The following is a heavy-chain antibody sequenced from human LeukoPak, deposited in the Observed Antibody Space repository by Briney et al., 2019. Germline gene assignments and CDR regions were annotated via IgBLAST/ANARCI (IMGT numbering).Heavy chain of an antibody. D-gene: IGHD4-17*01. J-gene: IGHJ6*02. CDR2: IYSGGST. V-gene: IGHV3-53*01. Sequence: PGGSLRLSCAASGITVSSNYMSWVRQAPGKGLEWVSVIYSGGSTYYADSVKGRFTISRDNSKNTLYLQMNSLRAEDTAVYYCARERPYGDYVYYGMDVSGQGTTVTVSS. CDR3: ARERPYGDYVYYGMDV. CDR1: GITVSSNY.